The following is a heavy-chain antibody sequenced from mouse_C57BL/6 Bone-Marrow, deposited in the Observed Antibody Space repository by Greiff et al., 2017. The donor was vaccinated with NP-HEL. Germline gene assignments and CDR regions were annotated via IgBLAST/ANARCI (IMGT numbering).Heavy chain of an antibody. J-gene: IGHJ4*01. Sequence: VQRVESGPGLVAPSQSLSITCTVSGFSLTSYAISWVRQPPGKGLEWLGVIWTGGGTNYNSALKSRLSISKDNSKSQVFLKMNSLQTDDTARYYCAREGYYGSSYPRDYYAMDYWGQGTSVTVSS. CDR2: IWTGGGT. D-gene: IGHD1-1*01. V-gene: IGHV2-9-1*01. CDR3: AREGYYGSSYPRDYYAMDY. CDR1: GFSLTSYA.